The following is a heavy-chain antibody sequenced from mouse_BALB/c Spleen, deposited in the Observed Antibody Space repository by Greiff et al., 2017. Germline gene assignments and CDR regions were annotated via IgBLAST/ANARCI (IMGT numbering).Heavy chain of an antibody. Sequence: EVKLMESGAELVKPGASVKLSCTASGFNIKDTYMHWVKQRPEQGLEWIGRIDPANGNTKYDPKFQGKATITADTSSNTAYLQLSSLTSEDTAVYYCARGLITRGYFDYWGQGTTLTVSS. CDR2: IDPANGNT. D-gene: IGHD1-1*01. CDR1: GFNIKDTY. J-gene: IGHJ2*01. V-gene: IGHV14-3*02. CDR3: ARGLITRGYFDY.